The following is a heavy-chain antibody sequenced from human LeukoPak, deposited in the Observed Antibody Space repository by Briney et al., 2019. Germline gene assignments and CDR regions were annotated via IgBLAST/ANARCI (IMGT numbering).Heavy chain of an antibody. D-gene: IGHD3/OR15-3a*01. V-gene: IGHV4-39*01. Sequence: SETLSLTCTVSGVSISSSNSYWGWIRQPPGTGLEWIGSIYYSGNTYYNTSLKSQVSISIDTSKNQFSLKLTSVTAADTAVYYCARQTGSGLFILPGGQGTLVTVSS. CDR3: ARQTGSGLFILP. CDR2: IYYSGNT. J-gene: IGHJ4*02. CDR1: GVSISSSNSY.